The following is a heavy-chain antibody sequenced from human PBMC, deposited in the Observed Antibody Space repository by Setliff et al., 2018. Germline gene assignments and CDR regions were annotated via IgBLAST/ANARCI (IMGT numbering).Heavy chain of an antibody. CDR1: GYTFTSYY. Sequence: ASVKVSCKASGYTFTSYYMHWVRQAPGQGLEWMGWISAYNGNTNYAQKLQGRVTVTRDTSTSTVYMELSSLRSEDTAVYYCARVALESNDSSGYYSGENYYYGMDVWGQGTTVTVSS. J-gene: IGHJ6*02. D-gene: IGHD3-22*01. CDR3: ARVALESNDSSGYYSGENYYYGMDV. V-gene: IGHV1-18*04. CDR2: ISAYNGNT.